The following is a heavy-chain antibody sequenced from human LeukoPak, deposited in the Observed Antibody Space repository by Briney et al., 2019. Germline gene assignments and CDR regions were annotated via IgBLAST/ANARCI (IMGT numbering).Heavy chain of an antibody. CDR3: AKVIPGWHVFDY. V-gene: IGHV3-23*01. J-gene: IGHJ4*02. CDR1: GFTFSSYA. D-gene: IGHD6-19*01. Sequence: PGGSLRLSCAASGFTFSSYAMSWVRQAPGKGLEWASAISGSGGSTYYADSVKGRFTISRDNSKNTLYLQMNSLRVEDTAVYYCAKVIPGWHVFDYWGQGTLVTVSS. CDR2: ISGSGGST.